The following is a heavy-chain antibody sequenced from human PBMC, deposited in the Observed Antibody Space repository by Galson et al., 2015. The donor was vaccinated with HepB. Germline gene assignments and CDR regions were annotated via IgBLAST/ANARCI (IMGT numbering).Heavy chain of an antibody. CDR3: ARGGYCSRTSCYGLADY. CDR2: ISSSSSYT. V-gene: IGHV3-11*06. J-gene: IGHJ4*02. CDR1: GFTFSDYC. D-gene: IGHD2-2*01. Sequence: SLRLSCAASGFTFSDYCMSWIRQAPGKGLEWVSYISSSSSYTNYADSVKGRFTISRDNAKNSLYLQMNSLRAEDTAVYYCARGGYCSRTSCYGLADYWGQGTLVTVSS.